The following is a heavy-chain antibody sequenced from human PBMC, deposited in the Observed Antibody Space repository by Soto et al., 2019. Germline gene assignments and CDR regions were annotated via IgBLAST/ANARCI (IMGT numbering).Heavy chain of an antibody. CDR2: IYPGDSNI. V-gene: IGHV5-51*01. Sequence: GESLKISCKGSGYTFTDYWIGWVRQMPGKGLEWMGIIYPGDSNIRYSTSFQGQVTISVDKSISTAYLQWSSLMASDTAMYYCARRGGGYGGYYYNYGLDVWGQGTTVNVAS. J-gene: IGHJ6*02. CDR3: ARRGGGYGGYYYNYGLDV. D-gene: IGHD5-12*01. CDR1: GYTFTDYW.